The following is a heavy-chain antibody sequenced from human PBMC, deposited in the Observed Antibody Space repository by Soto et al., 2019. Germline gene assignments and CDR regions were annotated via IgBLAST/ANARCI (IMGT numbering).Heavy chain of an antibody. J-gene: IGHJ6*02. CDR2: IYYSGST. V-gene: IGHV4-31*03. CDR3: ARDSGRYCGGDCSPYYYGMDV. D-gene: IGHD2-21*02. CDR1: GGSISSGGYY. Sequence: PSETLSLTSTVSGGSISSGGYYWSWIRQHPGKGLEWIGYIYYSGSTYYNPSLRSRVTISVDTSKNQFSLKLSSVTAADTAVYYCARDSGRYCGGDCSPYYYGMDVWGQGTTVTVSS.